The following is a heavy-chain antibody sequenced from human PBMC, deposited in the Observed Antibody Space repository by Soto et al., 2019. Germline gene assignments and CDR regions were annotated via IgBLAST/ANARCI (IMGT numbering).Heavy chain of an antibody. CDR1: GGSISSYY. CDR3: ARGFYDTGGYSSPFDI. J-gene: IGHJ5*02. D-gene: IGHD3-22*01. V-gene: IGHV4-59*01. CDR2: IYYSGST. Sequence: PSETLSLTCTVSGGSISSYYWSWIRQPPGKGLEWIGYIYYSGSTNYNPSLGSRVTFSVDASKNQFSLNLSSVTAADTAVYYCARGFYDTGGYSSPFDIWGQGILVTVSS.